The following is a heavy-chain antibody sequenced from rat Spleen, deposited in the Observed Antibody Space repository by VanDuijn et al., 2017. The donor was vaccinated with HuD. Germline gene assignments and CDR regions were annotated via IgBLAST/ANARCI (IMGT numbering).Heavy chain of an antibody. D-gene: IGHD1-2*01. J-gene: IGHJ2*01. Sequence: EVQLQESGPGLVKPSQSLSLTCSVTGHSITSSYRWNWIRKFPGNKLEWLGYINSAGTTNYNPSLKSRISITRDTSKNQFFLQLNSVTTEDTATYYCARYHYSSYMAYYFDYWGQGVMVTVSS. CDR1: GHSITSSYR. V-gene: IGHV3-3*01. CDR2: INSAGTT. CDR3: ARYHYSSYMAYYFDY.